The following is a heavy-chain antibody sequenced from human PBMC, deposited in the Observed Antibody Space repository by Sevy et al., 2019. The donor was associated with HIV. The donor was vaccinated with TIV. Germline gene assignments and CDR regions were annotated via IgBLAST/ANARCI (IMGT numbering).Heavy chain of an antibody. CDR3: GRKNDYYDSSGSMRVYNAFYI. V-gene: IGHV3-23*01. D-gene: IGHD3-22*01. CDR2: ISGSGGST. CDR1: GFTFSSYA. Sequence: GGSLRLSCAASGFTFSSYAMSWVRQAPGKGLEWVSAISGSGGSTYYEDSVKGRFTTSRDNSKNTVYLQMTSLRAEDTAEYYCGRKNDYYDSSGSMRVYNAFYICAQGTMVTV. J-gene: IGHJ3*02.